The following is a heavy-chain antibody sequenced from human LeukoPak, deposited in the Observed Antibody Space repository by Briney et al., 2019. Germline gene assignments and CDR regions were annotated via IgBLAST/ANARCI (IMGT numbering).Heavy chain of an antibody. CDR2: IIPIFGTA. Sequence: SVKVSCKASGGTFSSYAISWVRQAPGQGVEWMGGIIPIFGTANYAQKFQGRVTITADESTSTAYMDMSSTRSEDTAVYYCARDNNYGSGSYFIGHVDAFDIWGQGTMVTVSS. D-gene: IGHD3-10*01. V-gene: IGHV1-69*13. CDR3: ARDNNYGSGSYFIGHVDAFDI. CDR1: GGTFSSYA. J-gene: IGHJ3*02.